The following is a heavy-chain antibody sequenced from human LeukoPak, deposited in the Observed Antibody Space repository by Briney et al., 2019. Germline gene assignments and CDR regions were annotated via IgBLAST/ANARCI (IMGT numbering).Heavy chain of an antibody. D-gene: IGHD5-18*01. Sequence: GGSLRLSCAASGFTFSSYAMSWLRQAPGKGLEGVSAISGSGGSTYYADSVKGRFTISRDNSKNTLYLQMNSLRAEDTAVYYCAKDLEYSYGANNYFDYWGQGTLGTVSS. CDR2: ISGSGGST. V-gene: IGHV3-23*01. J-gene: IGHJ4*02. CDR1: GFTFSSYA. CDR3: AKDLEYSYGANNYFDY.